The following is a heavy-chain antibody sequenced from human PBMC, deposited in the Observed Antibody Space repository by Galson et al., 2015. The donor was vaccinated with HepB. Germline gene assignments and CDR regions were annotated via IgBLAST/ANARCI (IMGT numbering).Heavy chain of an antibody. CDR3: AIGGGSSPFDY. Sequence: SLRLSCAASGFTFSSYAMSWVRQAPGKGLEWVSSISGSGGSKYYADSVKGRFTISRDNSNNTLYLLMNSLRAEDTAVYYCAIGGGSSPFDYWGQGTLVTVSS. D-gene: IGHD6-6*01. V-gene: IGHV3-23*01. CDR1: GFTFSSYA. CDR2: ISGSGGSK. J-gene: IGHJ4*02.